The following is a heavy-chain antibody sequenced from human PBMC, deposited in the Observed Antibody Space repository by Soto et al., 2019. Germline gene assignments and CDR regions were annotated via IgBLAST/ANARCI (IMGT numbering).Heavy chain of an antibody. J-gene: IGHJ6*02. CDR3: ARDLGSSGWTNYYYYGMDV. CDR1: GFTFSSYA. D-gene: IGHD6-19*01. Sequence: QVQLVESGGGVVQPGRSLRLSCAASGFTFSSYAMHWVRQAPGKGLEWVAVISYDGSNKYYADSVKGRFTISRDNSKNTLYLQMNSLRAEDTAVYYCARDLGSSGWTNYYYYGMDVWGQGTTVIVSS. CDR2: ISYDGSNK. V-gene: IGHV3-30-3*01.